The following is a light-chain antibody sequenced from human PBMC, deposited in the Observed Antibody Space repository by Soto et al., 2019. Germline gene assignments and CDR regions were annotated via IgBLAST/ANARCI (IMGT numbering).Light chain of an antibody. CDR1: SSDVGAYNY. J-gene: IGLJ1*01. Sequence: QAVVTQPPSASGSPGQSVTISCTGTSSDVGAYNYLSWYQQHPGKAPKLMIYEVSKRPSGVPDRFSGSKSGNTASLTVSGLQDEDEADYYCSSYAGSNNYVFGTGTKVTVL. V-gene: IGLV2-8*01. CDR3: SSYAGSNNYV. CDR2: EVS.